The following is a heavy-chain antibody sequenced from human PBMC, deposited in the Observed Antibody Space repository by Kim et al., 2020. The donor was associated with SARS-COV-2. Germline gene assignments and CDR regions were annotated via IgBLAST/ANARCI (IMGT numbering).Heavy chain of an antibody. CDR3: AREGGRVRSYHADY. CDR2: ITTNTGNP. D-gene: IGHD3-16*02. Sequence: ASVKVSCKASRYTFTNYAINWVRQAPGQGLEWMGWITTNTGNPTYAQGFTGRFVFSLDTSVNTAYLQISSLKAEDSAVYYCAREGGRVRSYHADYWGQGTLVTVSS. J-gene: IGHJ4*02. V-gene: IGHV7-4-1*02. CDR1: RYTFTNYA.